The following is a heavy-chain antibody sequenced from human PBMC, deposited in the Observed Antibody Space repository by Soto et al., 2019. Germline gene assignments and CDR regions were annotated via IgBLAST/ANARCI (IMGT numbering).Heavy chain of an antibody. CDR3: AKVKAGGDYHFDY. J-gene: IGHJ4*02. V-gene: IGHV3-23*01. CDR2: ISGSGGST. CDR1: GFTFSSYA. D-gene: IGHD4-17*01. Sequence: EVRLLESGGGLVQPGGSLRLSCAASGFTFSSYAMSWVRQAPGKGLEWVSAISGSGGSTYYADSVKGRFTISRDNSKNTLYLQMNSLRAEDTDVYYCAKVKAGGDYHFDYWGQGTLVTVSS.